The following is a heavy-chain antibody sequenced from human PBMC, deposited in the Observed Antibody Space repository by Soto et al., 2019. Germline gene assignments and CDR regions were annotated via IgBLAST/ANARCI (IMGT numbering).Heavy chain of an antibody. V-gene: IGHV4-39*01. CDR1: GGSISSSSYY. CDR2: IYYSGST. J-gene: IGHJ5*02. CDR3: VRHECSSTSCYAGGWFDP. D-gene: IGHD2-2*01. Sequence: PSETLSLTCTVSGGSISSSSYYWGWIRQPPGKGLEWIGSIYYSGSTYYNPSLKSRVTISVDTSKNQFSLKLSSVTAADTAVYYCVRHECSSTSCYAGGWFDPWGQGTLVTVSS.